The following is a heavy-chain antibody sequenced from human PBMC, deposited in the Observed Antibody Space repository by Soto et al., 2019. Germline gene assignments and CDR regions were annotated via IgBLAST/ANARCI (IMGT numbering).Heavy chain of an antibody. J-gene: IGHJ5*02. CDR1: GFIFRTYA. V-gene: IGHV3-30*04. CDR3: ARAGCGSGWSQEIDV. D-gene: IGHD6-19*01. Sequence: QVQLVESGGGVVQPGRSLRLSCAASGFIFRTYAVHWVRQAPGKGLEWVAIISTDGSKKYYADSVKSRFTISRDNRKNTLYLEMTSLRVEDTAVYYCARAGCGSGWSQEIDVWGQGTLVTVSS. CDR2: ISTDGSKK.